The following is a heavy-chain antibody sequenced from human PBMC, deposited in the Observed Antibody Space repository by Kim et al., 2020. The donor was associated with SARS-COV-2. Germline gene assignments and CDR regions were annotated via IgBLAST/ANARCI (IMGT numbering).Heavy chain of an antibody. J-gene: IGHJ2*01. V-gene: IGHV3-30*18. Sequence: GGSLRLSCAASGFTFSSYGMHWVRQAPGKGLEWVAVISYDGSNKYYADSVKGRFTISRDNSKNTLYLQMNSLRAEDTAVYYCAKDWLAARPGGYFDLWGRGTLVTVSS. CDR1: GFTFSSYG. CDR3: AKDWLAARPGGYFDL. CDR2: ISYDGSNK. D-gene: IGHD6-6*01.